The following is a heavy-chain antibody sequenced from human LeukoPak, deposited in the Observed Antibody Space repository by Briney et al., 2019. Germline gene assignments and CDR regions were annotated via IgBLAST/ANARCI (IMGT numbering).Heavy chain of an antibody. V-gene: IGHV3-23*01. CDR3: AKPSRITIFGAPYYYYGMDV. Sequence: GGSLRLSCAASGFTFSDYAMSWVRQAPGKGLEWVSAISGSGGSTYYADSVKGRFTISRDNSKNTLYLQMNSLRAEDTAVYYCAKPSRITIFGAPYYYYGMDVWGQGTTVTVSS. D-gene: IGHD3-3*01. CDR1: GFTFSDYA. CDR2: ISGSGGST. J-gene: IGHJ6*02.